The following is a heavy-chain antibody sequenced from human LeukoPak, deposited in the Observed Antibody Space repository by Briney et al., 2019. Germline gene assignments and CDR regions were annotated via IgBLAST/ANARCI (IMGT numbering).Heavy chain of an antibody. CDR1: GGSISRGGYY. Sequence: SSETLSLTCTVSGGSISRGGYYWSWIRQHPGKGLEWIGYSNYSGSTYYNPSLKSRVTISVDRSKNQFSLKLSSVTAADTAVYYCARAIGDDYGDYFDYWGQGTLVTVSS. CDR2: SNYSGST. D-gene: IGHD4-17*01. CDR3: ARAIGDDYGDYFDY. J-gene: IGHJ4*02. V-gene: IGHV4-30-4*01.